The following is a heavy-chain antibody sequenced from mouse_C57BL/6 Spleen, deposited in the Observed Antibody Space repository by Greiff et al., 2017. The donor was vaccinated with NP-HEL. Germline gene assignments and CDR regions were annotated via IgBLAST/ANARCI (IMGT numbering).Heavy chain of an antibody. CDR3: ARRDYYYGSPFDY. J-gene: IGHJ2*01. Sequence: EVQLQESGPELVKPRASVKISCKASGYSFTGYYMNWVKQSPEKSLEWIGEINPSTGGTTYNQKFKAKATLTVDKSSSTAYMQLKSLTSEDSAVYYCARRDYYYGSPFDYWGQGTTLTVSS. V-gene: IGHV1-42*01. CDR1: GYSFTGYY. D-gene: IGHD1-1*01. CDR2: INPSTGGT.